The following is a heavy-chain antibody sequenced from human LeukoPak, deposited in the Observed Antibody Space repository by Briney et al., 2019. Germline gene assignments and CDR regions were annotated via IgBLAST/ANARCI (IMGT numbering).Heavy chain of an antibody. V-gene: IGHV3-23*01. D-gene: IGHD1-26*01. J-gene: IGHJ4*01. CDR1: GFTFSTYA. Sequence: GGSLRLSCAGSGFTFSTYAMSWVRQAPGGGLEWVSTISGRATNTYYADSVKGRFTISRDNSENTLYLQMNSLRAEDTAVYYCATLVGGFATDFWGQGTLVTVFS. CDR3: ATLVGGFATDF. CDR2: ISGRATNT.